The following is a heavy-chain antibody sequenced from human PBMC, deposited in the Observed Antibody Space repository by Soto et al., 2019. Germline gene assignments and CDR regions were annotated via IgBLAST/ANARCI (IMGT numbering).Heavy chain of an antibody. CDR1: GYTFTGYY. CDR3: ARSQKDVNYYYYGMDV. V-gene: IGHV1-2*04. J-gene: IGHJ6*02. CDR2: INPNSGGT. Sequence: ASVKVSCKASGYTFTGYYMHSVRQAPGQGVEWMGWINPNSGGTNYAQKFQGWVTMTRDTSISTAYMELSRLRSDDTAVYYCARSQKDVNYYYYGMDVWGQGPTVTVS.